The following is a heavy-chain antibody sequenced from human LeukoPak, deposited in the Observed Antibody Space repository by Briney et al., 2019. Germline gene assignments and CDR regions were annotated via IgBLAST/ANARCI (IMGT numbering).Heavy chain of an antibody. CDR2: ISAYNGNT. V-gene: IGHV1-18*01. CDR3: ARDLVGATSFDY. CDR1: GYTFTSYG. D-gene: IGHD1-26*01. Sequence: ASVKVSCKASGYTFTSYGISWVRQAPGQGLEWLGWISAYNGNTNYAQKLQGRVTMTTDTSTSTAYMELRSLRSDDTAVYYCARDLVGATSFDYWGQGTLVTVSS. J-gene: IGHJ4*02.